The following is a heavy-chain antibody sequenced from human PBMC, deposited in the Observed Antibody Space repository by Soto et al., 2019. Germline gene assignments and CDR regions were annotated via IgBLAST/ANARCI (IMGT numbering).Heavy chain of an antibody. CDR2: INPILSVS. D-gene: IGHD3-10*01. CDR3: ATNYGSGYRAFDY. J-gene: IGHJ4*02. V-gene: IGHV1-69*02. CDR1: GDTFSFYS. Sequence: QVQLVQSGAEVQKPGSSVKVSCKASGDTFSFYSINWVRQAPGLGLEWMGRINPILSVSNYAQKFQGRVTITADKSTSTAYMELSSLRSEDTARYYCATNYGSGYRAFDYWGQGALVTVSS.